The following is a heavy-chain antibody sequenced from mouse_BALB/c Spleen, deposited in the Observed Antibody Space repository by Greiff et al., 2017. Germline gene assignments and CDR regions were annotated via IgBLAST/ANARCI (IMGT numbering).Heavy chain of an antibody. D-gene: IGHD1-1*01. CDR1: GFTFSDYY. J-gene: IGHJ4*01. Sequence: DVHLVESGGGLVKPGGSLKLSCVASGFTFSDYYMYWVRQTPEKRLEWVATISDGGSYTYYPDSVKGRFTISRDNAKNNLYLQMSSLKSEDTAMYYCASHYYGSDYYAMDYWGQGTSVTVSS. CDR3: ASHYYGSDYYAMDY. V-gene: IGHV5-4*02. CDR2: ISDGGSYT.